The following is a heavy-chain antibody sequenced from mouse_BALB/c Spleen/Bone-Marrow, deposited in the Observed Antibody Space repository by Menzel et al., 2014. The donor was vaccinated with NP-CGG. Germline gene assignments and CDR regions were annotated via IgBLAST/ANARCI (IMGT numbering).Heavy chain of an antibody. D-gene: IGHD2-1*01. CDR3: ARWGGNYVGYYAMDY. J-gene: IGHJ4*01. Sequence: VQLQQSGPGLVKPSQSLSLTCSVAGYSITSDYVWNWIRQFPGNKLEWMGYISYSGLTSYNPSLKSRFSITRDTSKNQSFLQLNSVTTEDTATYYCARWGGNYVGYYAMDYWGQGTSVTVSS. CDR1: GYSITSDYV. CDR2: ISYSGLT. V-gene: IGHV3-2*02.